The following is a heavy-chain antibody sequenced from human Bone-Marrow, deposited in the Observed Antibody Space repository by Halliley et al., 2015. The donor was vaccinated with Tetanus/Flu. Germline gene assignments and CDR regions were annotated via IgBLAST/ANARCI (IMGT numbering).Heavy chain of an antibody. D-gene: IGHD5-12*01. CDR3: VTGAGWLPDY. J-gene: IGHJ4*02. V-gene: IGHV4-59*13. CDR2: VYDSGST. Sequence: GKGLGWIGYVYDSGSTNYNPPLKSRVTMSRDTSKTRFSLNLGSVTAADTAVYYCVTGAGWLPDYWGQGTLVTVS.